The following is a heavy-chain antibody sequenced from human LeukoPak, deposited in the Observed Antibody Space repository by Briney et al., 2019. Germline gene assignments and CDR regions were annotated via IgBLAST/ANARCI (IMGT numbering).Heavy chain of an antibody. Sequence: ASVKVSCKASVYTLTGYYMHWVRQAPGQGLEWMGWINPNSGGTNYAQKLQGRVTMTRDTSISTAYMELRRLRSDDTAVYYCARGSGYLSYYFDYWGQGTLVIVTS. D-gene: IGHD3-3*01. V-gene: IGHV1-2*02. J-gene: IGHJ4*02. CDR2: INPNSGGT. CDR3: ARGSGYLSYYFDY. CDR1: VYTLTGYY.